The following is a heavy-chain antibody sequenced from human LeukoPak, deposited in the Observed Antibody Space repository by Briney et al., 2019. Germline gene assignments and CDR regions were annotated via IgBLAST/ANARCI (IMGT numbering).Heavy chain of an antibody. J-gene: IGHJ4*02. CDR2: IYPGDSDT. V-gene: IGHV5-51*01. D-gene: IGHD2-21*02. Sequence: GESLKISCKSSGNNFSNYWIGWVRQMPGKGLEWMAIIYPGDSDTRYGPSFQGQVTISADKSISTAYLQWSSLKASDTAIYYCARVKVVVTTPNYFDFWGQGTLVTVSS. CDR3: ARVKVVVTTPNYFDF. CDR1: GNNFSNYW.